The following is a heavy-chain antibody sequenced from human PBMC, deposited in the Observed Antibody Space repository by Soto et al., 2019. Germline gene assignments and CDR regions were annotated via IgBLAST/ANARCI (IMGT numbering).Heavy chain of an antibody. CDR1: GYTFTSYD. J-gene: IGHJ6*03. D-gene: IGHD3-3*01. CDR3: ARARIDYDFWSGYYPNYYYYYMDV. Sequence: ASVKVSCKASGYTFTSYDINWVRQATGQGLEWMGWMSPNSGNTGYAQKFQGRVTMTRNTSISTAYMELSSLRSEDTAVYYCARARIDYDFWSGYYPNYYYYYMDVWGKGTTVTVSS. CDR2: MSPNSGNT. V-gene: IGHV1-8*01.